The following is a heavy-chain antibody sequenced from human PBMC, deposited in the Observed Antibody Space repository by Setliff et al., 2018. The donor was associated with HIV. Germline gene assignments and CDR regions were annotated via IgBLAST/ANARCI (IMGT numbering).Heavy chain of an antibody. J-gene: IGHJ3*02. CDR1: GDSLSSQY. CDR3: VSPMRVSQAFDI. CDR2: IDPSGESM. V-gene: IGHV1-46*01. Sequence: ASVKVSCKASGDSLSSQYFHWVRQAPGQGPEWMGIIDPSGESMNYTQRFQGRVTMTRDTSTNTVYMELSSLTSGDTAMYYCVSPMRVSQAFDIWGQGTMVTVSS.